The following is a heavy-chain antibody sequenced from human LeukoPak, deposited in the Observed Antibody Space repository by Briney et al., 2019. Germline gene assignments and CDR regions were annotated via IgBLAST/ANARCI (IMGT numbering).Heavy chain of an antibody. CDR1: GGTFSSYA. Sequence: ASVKVSCKASGGTFSSYAISWVRQAPGQGLEWMGGFDPEDGETIYAQKFQGRVTMTEDTSTDTAYMELSSLRSEDTAVYYCATDPRWEPQFDYWGQGTLVTVSS. CDR3: ATDPRWEPQFDY. D-gene: IGHD1-26*01. J-gene: IGHJ4*02. V-gene: IGHV1-24*01. CDR2: FDPEDGET.